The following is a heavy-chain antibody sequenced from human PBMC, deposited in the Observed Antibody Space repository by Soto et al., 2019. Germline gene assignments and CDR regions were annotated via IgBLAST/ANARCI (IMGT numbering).Heavy chain of an antibody. CDR1: GFIFSYYY. V-gene: IGHV3-11*06. Sequence: GGSLRLSCAASGFIFSYYYMSWIRQAPGKGLEWVSYISSSSSYTNYADSVKGRFTISRDNAKNSLYLQMNSLRAEDTAVYYCARGSYDYGDYGDAFDIWGQGTMVTVSS. J-gene: IGHJ3*02. CDR3: ARGSYDYGDYGDAFDI. D-gene: IGHD4-17*01. CDR2: ISSSSSYT.